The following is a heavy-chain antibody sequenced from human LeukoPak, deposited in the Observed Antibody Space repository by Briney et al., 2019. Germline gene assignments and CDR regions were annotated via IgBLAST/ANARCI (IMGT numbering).Heavy chain of an antibody. J-gene: IGHJ3*02. V-gene: IGHV3-30-3*01. D-gene: IGHD2-21*01. CDR1: GFTFSTYF. CDR2: IASDGSHT. CDR3: ARERQDTILHYGAFDI. Sequence: GRSLRLSCAASGFTFSTYFMHWVRQAPGKGLEWVADIASDGSHTFYVESVKGRFTISRDNSKNTLYLQMNSLIAEDTAVYFCARERQDTILHYGAFDIWGQGTMVTVSS.